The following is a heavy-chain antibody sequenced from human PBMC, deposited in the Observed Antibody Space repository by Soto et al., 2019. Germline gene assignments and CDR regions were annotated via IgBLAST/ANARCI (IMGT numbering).Heavy chain of an antibody. D-gene: IGHD3-3*01. J-gene: IGHJ6*03. Sequence: QVQLVESGGGVVQPGRSLRLSCAASGFTFSSYGMHWVRQAPGKGLEWVAVIWYDGSNKYYADSVKGRFTISRDNSKNTLYLQMNSLRAEDTAASYCPRDITGVVIMSYCYYNMDVWGKGTTVTVSS. CDR1: GFTFSSYG. CDR3: PRDITGVVIMSYCYYNMDV. CDR2: IWYDGSNK. V-gene: IGHV3-33*01.